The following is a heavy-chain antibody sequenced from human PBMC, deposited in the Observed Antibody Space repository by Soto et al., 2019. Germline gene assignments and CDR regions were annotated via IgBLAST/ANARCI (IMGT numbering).Heavy chain of an antibody. CDR3: ARVEPIAVAGFDY. CDR2: ISSSSSYI. V-gene: IGHV3-21*01. Sequence: GGSLILSCAASGFPFSSYGIHWVRQAPGKGLEWVSSISSSSSYIYYADSVKGRFTISRDNAKNSLYLQMNSLRAEDTAVYYCARVEPIAVAGFDYWGQGTLVTVSS. D-gene: IGHD6-19*01. CDR1: GFPFSSYG. J-gene: IGHJ4*02.